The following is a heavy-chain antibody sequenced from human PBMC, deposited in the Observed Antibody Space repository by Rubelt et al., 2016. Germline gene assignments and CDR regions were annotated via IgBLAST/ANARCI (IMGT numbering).Heavy chain of an antibody. V-gene: IGHV3-15*01. D-gene: IGHD3-22*01. Sequence: GGLVKPGGSLRLSCAASGFTFSNAWMSWVRQAPGKGLEWVGRIKSKTDGGTTDYAAPVKGRFTISRDDSKNTLYLQMNSLRAEDTAVYYCAKDGYYDSSGYYPHYYYYYGMDVWGQGTTVTVSS. J-gene: IGHJ6*02. CDR3: AKDGYYDSSGYYPHYYYYYGMDV. CDR1: GFTFSNAW. CDR2: IKSKTDGGTT.